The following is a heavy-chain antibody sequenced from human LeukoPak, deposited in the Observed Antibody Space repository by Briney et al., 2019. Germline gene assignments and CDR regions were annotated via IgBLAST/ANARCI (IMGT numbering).Heavy chain of an antibody. CDR3: ARHEGGLLVHDWFDP. D-gene: IGHD2-21*01. J-gene: IGHJ5*02. CDR2: IDPSDSYT. CDR1: GYSFTSYW. Sequence: GESLRISCKGSGYSFTSYWISWVRQMPGKGLEWMGRIDPSDSYTNYSPSFQGHVTISADKSISTAYLQWSSLKASDTAMCYCARHEGGLLVHDWFDPWGQGTLVTVSS. V-gene: IGHV5-10-1*01.